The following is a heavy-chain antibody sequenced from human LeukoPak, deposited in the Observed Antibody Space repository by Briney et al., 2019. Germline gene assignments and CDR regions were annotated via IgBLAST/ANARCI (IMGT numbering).Heavy chain of an antibody. Sequence: GGSLRLSCAASGFTFSTYWMSWVRQAPGKGLEWVANINEDGSEKYYVDSVKGRFTISRDNAKNLLYLQMNSLRAEDTAVYYCERDRGDTFDPWGQGTLVTVSS. CDR3: ERDRGDTFDP. V-gene: IGHV3-7*03. CDR2: INEDGSEK. CDR1: GFTFSTYW. J-gene: IGHJ5*02. D-gene: IGHD4-17*01.